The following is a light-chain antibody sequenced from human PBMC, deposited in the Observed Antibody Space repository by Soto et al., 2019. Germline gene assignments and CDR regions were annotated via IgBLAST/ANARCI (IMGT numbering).Light chain of an antibody. CDR2: GAF. V-gene: IGKV3-11*01. J-gene: IGKJ5*01. CDR1: PSVTNY. CDR3: QQRNIWPPVT. Sequence: EIVLTPSPATLSLSPGDRATISCRASPSVTNYLAWYQQKPGQAPRLVIYGAFNRATGIPARFSGSGSGTDFTLTISSLEPEDFAVYYCQQRNIWPPVTFGQGTRLEI.